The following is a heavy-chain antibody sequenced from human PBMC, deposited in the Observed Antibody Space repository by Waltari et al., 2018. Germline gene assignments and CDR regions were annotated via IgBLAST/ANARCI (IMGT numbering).Heavy chain of an antibody. D-gene: IGHD1-1*01. J-gene: IGHJ4*02. CDR2: INTDGSST. CDR1: EYTFSTYW. V-gene: IGHV3-74*01. CDR3: VATGNAGY. Sequence: EVQLVESGGGSVQPGGSLRLSCAASEYTFSTYWMHWVRQAPGKGLEWVSRINTDGSSTLYADSVKGRLTISRDNAKNTLYLQMNSLRVEDTAVYYCVATGNAGYWGQGALVTVSS.